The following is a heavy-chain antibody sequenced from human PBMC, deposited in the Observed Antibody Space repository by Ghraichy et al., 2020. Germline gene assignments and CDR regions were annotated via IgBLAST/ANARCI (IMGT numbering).Heavy chain of an antibody. CDR1: GGRFRGFY. CDR3: ARGVAPTSGADFDY. Sequence: SETLSLTCAVFGGRFRGFYWSWIRQSPGKGLEWIGEIYHSGSTLYNPSLESRVTISADTSKNQFSLRLTSVTAADAAVYYCARGVAPTSGADFDYWGQGTQVTVSS. CDR2: IYHSGST. J-gene: IGHJ4*02. D-gene: IGHD3-10*01. V-gene: IGHV4-34*01.